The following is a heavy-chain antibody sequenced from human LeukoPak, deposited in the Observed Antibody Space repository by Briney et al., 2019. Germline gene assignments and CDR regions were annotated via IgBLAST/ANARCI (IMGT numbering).Heavy chain of an antibody. CDR3: AVCQTAVNTALDD. CDR2: ISGSGGST. D-gene: IGHD4-23*01. J-gene: IGHJ4*02. CDR1: GFTFSSYA. V-gene: IGHV3-23*01. Sequence: GGSLRLSCAASGFTFSSYAMTWVRQAPGGGLGRVSGISGSGGSTFYADSVKGRFTISRDNSKNTLYLQMNSLRAEDSAVYYCAVCQTAVNTALDDWGQGTLVTVSS.